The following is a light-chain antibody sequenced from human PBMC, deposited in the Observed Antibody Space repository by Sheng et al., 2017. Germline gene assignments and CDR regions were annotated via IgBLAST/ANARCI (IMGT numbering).Light chain of an antibody. Sequence: ELVLAQFPGTLSLSLGERATLSCRASQSVGSKLAWYQRKPGQSPRLLIYGASTRATGIPARFSGSGSGTEFTLTISSLQSEDFATYYCQQANSFPLTFGGGTKVEIK. CDR2: GAS. J-gene: IGKJ4*01. CDR1: QSVGSK. CDR3: QQANSFPLT. V-gene: IGKV3-15*01.